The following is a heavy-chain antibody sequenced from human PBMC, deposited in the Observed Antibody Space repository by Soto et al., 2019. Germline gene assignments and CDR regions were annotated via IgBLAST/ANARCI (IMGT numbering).Heavy chain of an antibody. J-gene: IGHJ6*02. V-gene: IGHV3-33*08. D-gene: IGHD5-18*01. CDR1: GFTFSSYG. Sequence: QVQLVESGGGVVQPGRSLRLSCAASGFTFSSYGMHWVRQAPGKGLEWVALIWYDGSSKYYADSVKGRFTISRHNSKNTLYLQMSSLRAEDTAVYYCARAGGYTDYYYGMDVWGQGTTVTVSS. CDR2: IWYDGSSK. CDR3: ARAGGYTDYYYGMDV.